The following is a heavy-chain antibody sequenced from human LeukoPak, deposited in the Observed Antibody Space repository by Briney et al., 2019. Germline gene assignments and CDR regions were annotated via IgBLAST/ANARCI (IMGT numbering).Heavy chain of an antibody. Sequence: GGSLRLSCAASGFTFSNYWMIWVRRAQGKGLWWVGNIKEDGSEKRYADSVRGRFTISRDNAQTSIYLQMNSLRAEDTAVYYCARASKPWLQLTWGQGTLVTVSS. V-gene: IGHV3-7*05. J-gene: IGHJ5*02. D-gene: IGHD5-24*01. CDR1: GFTFSNYW. CDR2: IKEDGSEK. CDR3: ARASKPWLQLT.